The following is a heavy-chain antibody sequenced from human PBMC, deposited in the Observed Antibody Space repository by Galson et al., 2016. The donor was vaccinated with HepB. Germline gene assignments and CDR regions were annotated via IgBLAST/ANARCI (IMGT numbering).Heavy chain of an antibody. D-gene: IGHD6-19*01. CDR2: ITSDSSTI. CDR3: ARDGGWNLDY. Sequence: SLRLSCAASGFTLSSYSMNWVRQAPGKGLEWVSFITSDSSTIYYADSVKGRFTISRDNAKNSLYLQMNSLRDEDTAVYCCARDGGWNLDYWGQGTLVTVSS. V-gene: IGHV3-48*02. J-gene: IGHJ4*02. CDR1: GFTLSSYS.